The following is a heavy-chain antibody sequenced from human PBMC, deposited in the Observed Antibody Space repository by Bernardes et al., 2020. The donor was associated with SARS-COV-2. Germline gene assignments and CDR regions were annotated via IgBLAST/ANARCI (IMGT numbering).Heavy chain of an antibody. CDR1: GGSISTSTYY. V-gene: IGHV4-39*01. CDR3: ARAPPEAVAGMGLFDY. J-gene: IGHJ4*02. D-gene: IGHD6-19*01. CDR2: IYYTGST. Sequence: TLSLTCTVSGGSISTSTYYWGWIRQSPGKGLEWIGTIYYTGSTYYNPSLKSRVTISVDTSKNQFSLRLTSVTAADTSVYYCARAPPEAVAGMGLFDYWGQGTLVTVSS.